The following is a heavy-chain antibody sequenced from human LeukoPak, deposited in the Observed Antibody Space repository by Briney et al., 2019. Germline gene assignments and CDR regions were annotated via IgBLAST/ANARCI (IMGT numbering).Heavy chain of an antibody. CDR2: INPNTGGT. V-gene: IGHV1-2*04. Sequence: GASVKVSCKASGYTFTSYGISWVRQAPGQGLEWMGWINPNTGGTNYAQKFQGWVTMTRGTSISTAYMELSRLRSDGTAVYYCARGRATVTTLSGMDVWGQGTTVTVSS. CDR1: GYTFTSYG. D-gene: IGHD4-17*01. J-gene: IGHJ6*02. CDR3: ARGRATVTTLSGMDV.